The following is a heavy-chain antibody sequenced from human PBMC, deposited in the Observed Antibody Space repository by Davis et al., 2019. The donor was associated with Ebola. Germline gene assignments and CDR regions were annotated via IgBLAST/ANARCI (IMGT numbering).Heavy chain of an antibody. J-gene: IGHJ3*02. CDR3: ASLRRTITGMDDGFDI. V-gene: IGHV5-51*01. CDR2: IYTGDSDT. D-gene: IGHD1-20*01. Sequence: GESLKISCKGSGYSFSNYWIGWVRQMPGKGLEWMGIIYTGDSDTRYNPSFRGQVTISADKSIKTAYLQWSSLKASDTAIYFCASLRRTITGMDDGFDIWGQGTMVTVSS. CDR1: GYSFSNYW.